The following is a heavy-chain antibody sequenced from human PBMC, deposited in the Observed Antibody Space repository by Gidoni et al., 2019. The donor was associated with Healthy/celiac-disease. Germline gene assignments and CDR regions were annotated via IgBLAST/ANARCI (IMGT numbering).Heavy chain of an antibody. Sequence: EVQLGESGGGLVQPGGCRRLCCAASGCTVRSYSMNGVRQAPGKGLEWVSYISSSRSTIYYADSVKGRFTISRDNAKNSLYLQMNSLRDEDTAVYYCARVHREYYYDSSCYLMSYYYYYMDVWGNGTTVTVSS. CDR2: ISSSRSTI. V-gene: IGHV3-48*02. CDR3: ARVHREYYYDSSCYLMSYYYYYMDV. D-gene: IGHD3-22*01. J-gene: IGHJ6*03. CDR1: GCTVRSYS.